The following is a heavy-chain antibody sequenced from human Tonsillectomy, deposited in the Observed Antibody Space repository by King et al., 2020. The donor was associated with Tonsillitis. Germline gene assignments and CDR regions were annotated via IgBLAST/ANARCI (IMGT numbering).Heavy chain of an antibody. CDR3: ARDPAVADTWGWFDP. J-gene: IGHJ5*02. CDR1: GGSISSYY. CDR2: IYYSGGT. Sequence: VQLQESDPGLVKPSETLSLTCTVSGGSISSYYWSWIRQSPGKGLEWIGYIYYSGGTNYNPSLKTRVTISVDTSKNQFSLKLSSVTAADTAVYYCARDPAVADTWGWFDPWGQGTLVTVSS. V-gene: IGHV4-59*01. D-gene: IGHD6-19*01.